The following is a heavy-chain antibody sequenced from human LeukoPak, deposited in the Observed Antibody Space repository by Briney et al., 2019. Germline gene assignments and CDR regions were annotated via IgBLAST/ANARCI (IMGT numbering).Heavy chain of an antibody. J-gene: IGHJ4*02. Sequence: GGSLRLSCAASGFTFSSYSMNWVRQAPGKGLEWVSAISGSGGSTYYADSVKGRFTISRDNSKNTLYLQMNSLRAEDTAVYYCAKGGYVWGSYGRYYFDYWGQGTLVTVSS. CDR2: ISGSGGST. CDR1: GFTFSSYS. V-gene: IGHV3-23*01. CDR3: AKGGYVWGSYGRYYFDY. D-gene: IGHD3-16*01.